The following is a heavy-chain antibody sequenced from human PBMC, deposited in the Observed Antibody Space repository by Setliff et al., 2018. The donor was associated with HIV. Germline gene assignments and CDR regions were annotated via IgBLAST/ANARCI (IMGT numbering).Heavy chain of an antibody. CDR3: ARGATRLPGYRDRWEYFYMDV. Sequence: PSETLSLTCAVYGGSFSEYYWSWIRQSPGKGLEWMGEINHSGSTPYNPPLKSHATISVDTSKNQFSLRPNSVPAADTAVYYCARGATRLPGYRDRWEYFYMDVWGKGTTVTVSS. CDR2: INHSGST. CDR1: GGSFSEYY. V-gene: IGHV4-34*01. J-gene: IGHJ6*03. D-gene: IGHD1-26*01.